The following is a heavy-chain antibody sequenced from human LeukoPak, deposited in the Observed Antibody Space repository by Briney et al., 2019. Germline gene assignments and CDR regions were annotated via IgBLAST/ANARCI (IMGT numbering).Heavy chain of an antibody. CDR1: GFSFNNNA. J-gene: IGHJ4*02. CDR3: AKGGYDYVEVAYFDF. Sequence: GGSLRLSCTASGFSFNNNAMSWVRQAPGKGLEWVSIIIASSGSTFYADSVKGRFTISRDNSNNTLYLQMNSLSVEDTAVYYCAKGGYDYVEVAYFDFWGQGALVTVSS. D-gene: IGHD5-12*01. CDR2: IIASSGST. V-gene: IGHV3-23*01.